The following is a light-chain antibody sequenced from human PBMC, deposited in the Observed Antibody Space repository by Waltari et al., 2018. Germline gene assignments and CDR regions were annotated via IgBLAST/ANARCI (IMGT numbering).Light chain of an antibody. V-gene: IGKV4-1*01. Sequence: DIVMTQSPDSLAVSLGERATINCKSSQNVLYSSNNKNYLAWYQQKPGQSPNLLIYWASSREAGVPDRFSGRGSGTDFTLTISSLQAEDVAVYYCQQYYSTPYTFGQGTKLEIK. CDR1: QNVLYSSNNKNY. CDR2: WAS. J-gene: IGKJ2*01. CDR3: QQYYSTPYT.